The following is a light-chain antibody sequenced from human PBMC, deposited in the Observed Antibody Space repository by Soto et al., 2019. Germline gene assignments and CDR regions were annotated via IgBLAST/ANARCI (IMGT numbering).Light chain of an antibody. CDR2: GAS. V-gene: IGKV3-20*01. CDR3: QEDDRSPGT. Sequence: EIVLTQSPATLSLSPGERATLTCRASQSVGGTYFAWYQQKPGQAPRLLIPGASRRATDIPDRFSCSGSETSFTLTIGRLEPEDLAVYHGQEDDRSPGTFGHGTKLEI. J-gene: IGKJ2*01. CDR1: QSVGGTY.